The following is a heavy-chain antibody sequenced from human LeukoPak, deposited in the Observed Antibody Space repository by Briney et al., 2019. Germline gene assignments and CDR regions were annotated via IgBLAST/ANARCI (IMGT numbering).Heavy chain of an antibody. CDR3: ARAITYYYDSSGYYFDY. J-gene: IGHJ4*02. V-gene: IGHV3-21*01. D-gene: IGHD3-22*01. CDR1: GFTFSSYS. Sequence: GGSLRLSCAASGFTFSSYSMNWVRQAPGKGLEWVSSISSSSSYIYYADSAKGRFTISRDNAKNSLYLQMNSLRAEDTAVYYCARAITYYYDSSGYYFDYWGQGTLVTVSS. CDR2: ISSSSSYI.